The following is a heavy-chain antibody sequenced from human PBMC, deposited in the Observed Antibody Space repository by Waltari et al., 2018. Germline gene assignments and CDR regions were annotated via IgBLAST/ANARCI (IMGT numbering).Heavy chain of an antibody. CDR1: GSTFSSYA. CDR2: ITGSGIST. CDR3: LRPTVTPY. D-gene: IGHD2-21*02. J-gene: IGHJ4*02. Sequence: EVQLLESGGDRVQPGGSLRLSCVASGSTFSSYAMSWVRQAPGKGLGWVSSITGSGISTYYADSVKGRFTISRDNSKNTVYLQMDNLRADDTAVYYCLRPTVTPYWGQGTLVTVSS. V-gene: IGHV3-23*01.